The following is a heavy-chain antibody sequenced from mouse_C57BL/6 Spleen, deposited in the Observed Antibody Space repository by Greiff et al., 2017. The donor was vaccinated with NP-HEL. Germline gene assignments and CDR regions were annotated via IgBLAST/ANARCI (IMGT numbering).Heavy chain of an antibody. CDR1: GYTFTDYY. J-gene: IGHJ4*01. Sequence: EVQLQQSGPELVKPGASVKISCKASGYTFTDYYMNWVKQSHGKSLEWIGDINPNNGGTRYNQKFKGKATLTVDKSSSTAYMELRSLTSEDSAVYYCARRAYYGSSLYYAMDYWGQGTSVTVSS. CDR3: ARRAYYGSSLYYAMDY. V-gene: IGHV1-26*01. D-gene: IGHD1-1*01. CDR2: INPNNGGT.